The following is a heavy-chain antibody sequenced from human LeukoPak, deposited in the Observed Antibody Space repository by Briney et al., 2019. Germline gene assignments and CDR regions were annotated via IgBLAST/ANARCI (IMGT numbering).Heavy chain of an antibody. CDR1: GGSISSGGYY. J-gene: IGHJ6*02. D-gene: IGHD3-10*01. CDR3: ARDRANYYRTYYYYGMDV. CDR2: IYYGGST. Sequence: SQTLSLTCTVSGGSISSGGYYWSWPRQHPGKGLEWIGYIYYGGSTYYNTSLKSRVTISVDTSKNQFSLKLSSVTAADTAVYYCARDRANYYRTYYYYGMDVWGQGTTVTVSS. V-gene: IGHV4-31*03.